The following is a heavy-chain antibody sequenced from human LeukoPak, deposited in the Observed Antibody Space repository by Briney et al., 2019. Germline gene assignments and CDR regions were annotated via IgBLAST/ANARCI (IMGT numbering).Heavy chain of an antibody. D-gene: IGHD6-19*01. V-gene: IGHV3-7*01. CDR2: IKQDGSEK. CDR3: ASLLGIAVAGPPEYFQH. CDR1: GFTFSSYW. Sequence: GGSLRLSCAASGFTFSSYWMSWVRQAPGKGLEWVANIKQDGSEKYYVDSVKGRFTISRDNAKNSLYLQMNSLRAEDTAVYYCASLLGIAVAGPPEYFQHWGQGTLVTVSS. J-gene: IGHJ1*01.